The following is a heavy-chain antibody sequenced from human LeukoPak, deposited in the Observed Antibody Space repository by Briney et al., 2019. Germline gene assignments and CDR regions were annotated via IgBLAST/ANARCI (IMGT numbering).Heavy chain of an antibody. CDR1: GFIFSDYY. D-gene: IGHD1-26*01. CDR3: ARDFTTWGYSGLFDY. J-gene: IGHJ4*02. Sequence: GGSLRLSCAASGFIFSDYYMSWIRQAPGKRLEWVSYISSSNSYTNYADSVKGRFTISRDNAKKSLYLEMNSLRAEDTAVYYCARDFTTWGYSGLFDYWGQGTLVTVSS. CDR2: ISSSNSYT. V-gene: IGHV3-11*06.